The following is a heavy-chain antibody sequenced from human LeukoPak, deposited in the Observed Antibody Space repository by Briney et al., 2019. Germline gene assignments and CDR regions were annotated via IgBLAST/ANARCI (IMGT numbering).Heavy chain of an antibody. V-gene: IGHV3-30*02. CDR1: GFTFSSYG. Sequence: GGSLRLSCAASGFTFSSYGMHWVRPAPGKGLEGVAFIRYDGSNKYYADSVKGRFTISRGNSKNTLYLQMNSLRAEDTAVYYCARSPGGGSQPLVDNFDYWGQGTLVTVSS. CDR3: ARSPGGGSQPLVDNFDY. J-gene: IGHJ4*02. D-gene: IGHD2-15*01. CDR2: IRYDGSNK.